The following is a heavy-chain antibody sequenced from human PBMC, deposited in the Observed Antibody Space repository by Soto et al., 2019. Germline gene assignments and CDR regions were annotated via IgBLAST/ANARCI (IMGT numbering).Heavy chain of an antibody. CDR1: GGSFSGYF. J-gene: IGHJ4*02. CDR2: IIPGGST. CDR3: ARGRVT. V-gene: IGHV4-34*01. Sequence: SETLSLTCAVGGSFSGYFWSWIRQSPGKGLEWIGEIIPGGSTNYNPSLKSRVTISMDMSKNQLSLKLSSVTAADTAVYYCARGRVTWGQGTLVTVSS.